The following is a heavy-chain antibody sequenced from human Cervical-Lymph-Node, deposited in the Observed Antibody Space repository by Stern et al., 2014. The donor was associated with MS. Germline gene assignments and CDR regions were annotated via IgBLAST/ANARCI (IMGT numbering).Heavy chain of an antibody. Sequence: QVQLVQSGAEVKKPGASVTVSCKASGYTFTDYFMHWVRQAPGQGPEWMGRVNPSSGGTNYAQKFQGRVTMTRDTSISTAYLELSNLTSDDAAVYYCATRRGCSGESCSSRSLDYWGQGTLVTVSS. CDR1: GYTFTDYF. CDR3: ATRRGCSGESCSSRSLDY. D-gene: IGHD2-15*01. V-gene: IGHV1-2*06. J-gene: IGHJ4*02. CDR2: VNPSSGGT.